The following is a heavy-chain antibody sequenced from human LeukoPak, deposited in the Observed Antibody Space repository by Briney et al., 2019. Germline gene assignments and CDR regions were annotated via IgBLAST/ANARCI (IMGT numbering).Heavy chain of an antibody. Sequence: GGSLRLSCAASGFTFSSYAMSWVRQATGKGLEWVSAIGTAGDTYYPGSVKGRFTISRENAKNSLYLQMNSLRAGDTAVYYCARVGGYSYGFDYWGQGTLVTVSS. CDR3: ARVGGYSYGFDY. D-gene: IGHD5-18*01. J-gene: IGHJ4*02. CDR2: IGTAGDT. CDR1: GFTFSSYA. V-gene: IGHV3-13*01.